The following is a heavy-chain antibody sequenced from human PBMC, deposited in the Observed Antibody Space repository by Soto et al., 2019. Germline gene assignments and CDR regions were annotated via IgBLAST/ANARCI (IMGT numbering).Heavy chain of an antibody. D-gene: IGHD2-2*01. J-gene: IGHJ6*02. CDR3: ARDVAYHTLNPYPPGYYYYGMDV. Sequence: SVKVSCKASGGTFSSYAISWVRQAPGQGLEWMGGIIPIFGTANYAQKFQGRVTITADESTSTAYMELSSLRSEDTAVYYCARDVAYHTLNPYPPGYYYYGMDVWGQGTTVTVSS. CDR2: IIPIFGTA. V-gene: IGHV1-69*13. CDR1: GGTFSSYA.